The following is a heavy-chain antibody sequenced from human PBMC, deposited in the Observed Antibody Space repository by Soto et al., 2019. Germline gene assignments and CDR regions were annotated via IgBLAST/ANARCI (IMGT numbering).Heavy chain of an antibody. D-gene: IGHD1-26*01. Sequence: QVQLVESGGGVVQPGRSLRLSCAASGFTFSHYGIHWVRQAPGKGLEWLAVISYDGSNKHYADSVKGRFTVSRDNSKNTLYLQMNSLRAEDTAVYFCARYSGKYPGPIEYWCKGTLVTVSS. J-gene: IGHJ4*02. CDR1: GFTFSHYG. V-gene: IGHV3-30*03. CDR3: ARYSGKYPGPIEY. CDR2: ISYDGSNK.